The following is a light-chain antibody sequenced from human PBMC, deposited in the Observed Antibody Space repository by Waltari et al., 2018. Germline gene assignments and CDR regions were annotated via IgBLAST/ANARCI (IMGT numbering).Light chain of an antibody. Sequence: HSALTQPASVSGSPGQSITISCTGAISDVGGYNYVSWYQQHPGKAPKLMIYEVTNRPAGISNRFSGSKAGNTASLTISGLQAEDEADYYCNSYTTSSTQVFGTGTKVTVL. CDR3: NSYTTSSTQV. J-gene: IGLJ1*01. CDR1: ISDVGGYNY. CDR2: EVT. V-gene: IGLV2-14*01.